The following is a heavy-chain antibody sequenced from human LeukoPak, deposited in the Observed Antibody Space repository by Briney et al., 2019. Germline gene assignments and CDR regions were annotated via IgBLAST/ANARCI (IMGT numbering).Heavy chain of an antibody. J-gene: IGHJ5*02. CDR3: ARGSPYYDFWSGYYTAGNWFDP. CDR2: ISSSSSAK. V-gene: IGHV3-48*02. CDR1: GFSFSRFG. Sequence: GGSLRLSCAASGFSFSRFGMNWVRQAPGKGLEWISYISSSSSAKHYADSVKGRFTISRDNAKNSLYLEMSSLRDEDTAVYYCARGSPYYDFWSGYYTAGNWFDPWGQGTLVTVSS. D-gene: IGHD3-3*01.